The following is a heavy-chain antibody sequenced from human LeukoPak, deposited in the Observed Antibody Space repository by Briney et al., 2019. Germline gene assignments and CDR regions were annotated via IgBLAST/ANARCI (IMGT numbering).Heavy chain of an antibody. J-gene: IGHJ4*02. D-gene: IGHD3-22*01. CDR2: INTNAGSP. Sequence: ASVKVSCKASGYTFSTYPMNWVRQAPGQGLEWMGWINTNAGSPMYAQGLTGRFVFSLDTSVGTAFLQINSLKAEDTALYYCVRGIDTTGYFNYWGQGTLVTVSS. CDR1: GYTFSTYP. CDR3: VRGIDTTGYFNY. V-gene: IGHV7-4-1*02.